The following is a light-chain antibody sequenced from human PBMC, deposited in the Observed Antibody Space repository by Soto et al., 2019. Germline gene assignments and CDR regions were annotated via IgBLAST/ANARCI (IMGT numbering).Light chain of an antibody. V-gene: IGKV4-1*01. CDR1: QSVLYSSNNKNY. Sequence: DIVLTQSPDSLAVSLGERATINCKSSQSVLYSSNNKNYFAWYQQKPGQPPKLLIYWASTRESGGPDRFSGGGSGTDFTLTISSLQAEDVAVYYCQQYYSTPWTFGQGTKVEIK. J-gene: IGKJ1*01. CDR3: QQYYSTPWT. CDR2: WAS.